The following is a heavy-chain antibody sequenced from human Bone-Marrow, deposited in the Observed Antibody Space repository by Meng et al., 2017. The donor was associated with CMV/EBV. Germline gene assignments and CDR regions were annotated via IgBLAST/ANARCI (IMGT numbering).Heavy chain of an antibody. CDR2: IRNKRDKVTT. V-gene: IGHV3-72*01. Sequence: GGSLRLSCAASGFTFSDHYMDWVRQAPGKGLEWVGRIRNKRDKVTTEYAASVKGRFSISRDDSNQSVHLQMNSLKTEDTAVYYCVRDSGDYYDDYWGQGTLVTFSS. J-gene: IGHJ4*02. CDR1: GFTFSDHY. D-gene: IGHD1-26*01. CDR3: VRDSGDYYDDY.